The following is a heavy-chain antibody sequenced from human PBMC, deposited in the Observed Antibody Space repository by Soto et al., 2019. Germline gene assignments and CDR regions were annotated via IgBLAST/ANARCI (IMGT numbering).Heavy chain of an antibody. Sequence: QVPLVQSGAEVKKPGSSVKVSCKATGGTFSSLAISWVRQAPGQGLEWMGGLVPVFGTANYAQKFQDRVTITADKSTSTCYMELSSLRSEDTAVYYCARSPGVFDYWGQGTLVTVSS. D-gene: IGHD3-10*01. CDR3: ARSPGVFDY. J-gene: IGHJ4*02. CDR1: GGTFSSLA. CDR2: LVPVFGTA. V-gene: IGHV1-69*06.